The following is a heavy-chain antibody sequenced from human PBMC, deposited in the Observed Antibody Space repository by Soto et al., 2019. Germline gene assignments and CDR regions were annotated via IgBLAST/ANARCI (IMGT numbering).Heavy chain of an antibody. CDR3: ARRPAVVVPAAKGDYYYYMDV. CDR1: GGSFSGYY. D-gene: IGHD2-2*01. V-gene: IGHV4-34*01. J-gene: IGHJ6*03. Sequence: TSETLPLTCAVYGGSFSGYYWSWIRQPPGKWLEWIGEINHSGSTNYNPSLKSRVTISVDTSKNQFSLKLSSVTAADTAVYYCARRPAVVVPAAKGDYYYYMDVWGKGTTVTVSS. CDR2: INHSGST.